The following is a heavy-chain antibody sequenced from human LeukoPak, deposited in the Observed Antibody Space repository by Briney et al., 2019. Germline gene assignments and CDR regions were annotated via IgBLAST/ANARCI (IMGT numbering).Heavy chain of an antibody. V-gene: IGHV3-9*01. Sequence: PGRSLRLSCAASGFTFDDYAMHWVRQAPGKGLEWVSGISWNSGSIGYADSVRGRFTISRDNAKNSLYLQMNSLRAEDTALYYCAKARAYYDSSGYPHFDYWGQGTLVTVSS. CDR2: ISWNSGSI. CDR3: AKARAYYDSSGYPHFDY. CDR1: GFTFDDYA. J-gene: IGHJ4*02. D-gene: IGHD3-22*01.